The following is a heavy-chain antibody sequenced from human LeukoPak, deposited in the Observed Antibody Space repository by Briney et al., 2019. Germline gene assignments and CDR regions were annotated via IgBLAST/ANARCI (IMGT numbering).Heavy chain of an antibody. CDR2: INPTSGGT. J-gene: IGHJ6*03. Sequence: ASVKVSCKASGYTFTSYDINWVRQATGRGLEWMGWINPTSGGTNYAQKFQGRVTMTRDTSISTAYMELSRLRSDDTAVYSCARGVTARGFYYYMDIWGRGTTVTISS. D-gene: IGHD2-21*02. V-gene: IGHV1-2*02. CDR3: ARGVTARGFYYYMDI. CDR1: GYTFTSYD.